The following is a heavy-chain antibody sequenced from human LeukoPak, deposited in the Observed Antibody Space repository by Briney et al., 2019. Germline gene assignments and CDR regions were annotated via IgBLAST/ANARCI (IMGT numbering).Heavy chain of an antibody. CDR1: GFTFSRYW. CDR3: ARAPSEIGGYYPEYFRH. D-gene: IGHD3-22*01. CDR2: IKSDGNT. Sequence: GGSLRLSCAASGFTFSRYWMHWVRHAPGKGLVWVSRIKSDGNTNYADSVKGRFTISRDNAKNTVSLQMNSLRAEDTGVYFCARAPSEIGGYYPEYFRHWGQGTLVTASS. V-gene: IGHV3-74*01. J-gene: IGHJ1*01.